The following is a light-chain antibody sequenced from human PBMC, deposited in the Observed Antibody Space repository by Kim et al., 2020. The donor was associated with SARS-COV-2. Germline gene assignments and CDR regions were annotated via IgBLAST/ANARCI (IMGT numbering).Light chain of an antibody. J-gene: IGLJ1*01. CDR2: DLS. CDR3: RSFTKSGTYV. CDR1: SNDIGKYNY. Sequence: QSALTQPASVSGSPGQSITISCTGTSNDIGKYNYVSWYQQRPGNAPKLIIYDLSNRPSVISSRFSGSKSGNTASLTVSGLLAEDEADYYCRSFTKSGTYVFGTGTKVTVL. V-gene: IGLV2-14*03.